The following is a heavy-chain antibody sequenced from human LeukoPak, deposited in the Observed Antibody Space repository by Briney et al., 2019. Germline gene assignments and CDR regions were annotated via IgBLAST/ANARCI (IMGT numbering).Heavy chain of an antibody. CDR1: GFTFSSYA. CDR3: VKGFVHPTYYFEY. V-gene: IGHV3-23*01. J-gene: IGHJ4*01. CDR2: ITGSGDGT. Sequence: GGSLRLSCAASGFTFSSYAMMWVRQSPEKGLEWVSSITGSGDGTYYADSVRGRFTISRDNSRNTLYLQMNSLRAEDTAVYFCVKGFVHPTYYFEYWGHGTLVTVSS. D-gene: IGHD3-10*01.